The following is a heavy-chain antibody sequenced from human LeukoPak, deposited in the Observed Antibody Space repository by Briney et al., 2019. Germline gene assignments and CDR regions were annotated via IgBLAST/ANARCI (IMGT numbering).Heavy chain of an antibody. Sequence: SETLSLTCTISGVSISSGGYYWSWIRQHPGKGLEWIGYIYYTGSTYYNPSLKSRVSISVDTSKNQFSLNLSSVTAADTAIYYCARDAQYYYDDSGYYYLDYWGQGTLVTVSS. V-gene: IGHV4-31*03. CDR2: IYYTGST. J-gene: IGHJ4*02. CDR1: GVSISSGGYY. CDR3: ARDAQYYYDDSGYYYLDY. D-gene: IGHD3-22*01.